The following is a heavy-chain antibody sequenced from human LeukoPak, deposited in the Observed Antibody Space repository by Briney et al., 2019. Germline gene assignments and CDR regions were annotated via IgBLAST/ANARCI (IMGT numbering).Heavy chain of an antibody. CDR3: ARSRRYYYDSSHDY. J-gene: IGHJ4*02. CDR2: ISYDGSNK. Sequence: PGGSLRLSCAASGFTFSSYGMHWVRQAPGKGLEWVAVISYDGSNKYYADSVKGRFTISRDNSKNTLYLQMNSLRAEDTAVYYCARSRRYYYDSSHDYWGQGTLVTVSS. D-gene: IGHD3-22*01. CDR1: GFTFSSYG. V-gene: IGHV3-30*03.